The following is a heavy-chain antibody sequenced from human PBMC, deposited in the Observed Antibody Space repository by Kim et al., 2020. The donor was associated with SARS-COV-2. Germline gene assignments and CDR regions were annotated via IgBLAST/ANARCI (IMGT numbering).Heavy chain of an antibody. CDR3: ARRGDYYYYVMDV. V-gene: IGHV5-51*01. J-gene: IGHJ6*02. Sequence: SPALQGQVTISADKSISTAYLQWSSLKAADTAMYYCARRGDYYYYVMDVWGQGTTVTVSS.